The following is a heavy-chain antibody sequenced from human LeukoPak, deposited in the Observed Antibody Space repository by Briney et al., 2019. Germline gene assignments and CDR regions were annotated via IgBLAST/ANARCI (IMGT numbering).Heavy chain of an antibody. J-gene: IGHJ3*02. Sequence: WETLSLTCTVSGGSVDSTTYSWGWIRQPPGKGLDWIGSKYYSETTYYSPSLKSRVTISVDTSKNQFSLRLTSVTAADTAVYYCARHRWFGAHDGFDIWGQGTMVTVSS. CDR3: ARHRWFGAHDGFDI. V-gene: IGHV4-39*01. D-gene: IGHD3-10*01. CDR1: GGSVDSTTYS. CDR2: KYYSETT.